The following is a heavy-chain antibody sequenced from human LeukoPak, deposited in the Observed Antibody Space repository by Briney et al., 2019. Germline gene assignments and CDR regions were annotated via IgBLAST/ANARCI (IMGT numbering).Heavy chain of an antibody. J-gene: IGHJ4*02. D-gene: IGHD6-19*01. V-gene: IGHV3-21*01. Sequence: GGSLRLSCAASGFTFSNYGMDWVRQAPGKGLEWVSSISSSSSYIYYADSVKGRFTISRDNAKNSLYLEMNSLRAEDTAVYYCARVRSGWYGDFDYWGQGTLVTVSS. CDR1: GFTFSNYG. CDR3: ARVRSGWYGDFDY. CDR2: ISSSSSYI.